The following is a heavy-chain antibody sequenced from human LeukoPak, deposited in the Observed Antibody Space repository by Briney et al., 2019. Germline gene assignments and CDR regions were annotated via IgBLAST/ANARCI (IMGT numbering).Heavy chain of an antibody. D-gene: IGHD3-3*01. CDR2: ISSSGGST. Sequence: PGGSLRLSCAASGFTFSTYDMSWVRQAPGKGLEWVSGISSSGGSTYYADSMKGRFTISRDNSKNTLYLQMNSLRAEDTAVYYCAKSALYDFWSGYPPPTFDYWGQGALVTVSS. J-gene: IGHJ4*02. V-gene: IGHV3-23*01. CDR1: GFTFSTYD. CDR3: AKSALYDFWSGYPPPTFDY.